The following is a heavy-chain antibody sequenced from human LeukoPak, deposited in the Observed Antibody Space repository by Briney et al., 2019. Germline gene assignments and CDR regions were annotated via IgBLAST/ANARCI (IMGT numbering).Heavy chain of an antibody. Sequence: PGGSLRLSCAASGFTFDDYAMHWVRQAPGKGLEWVSGISWNSGSIGYADSVKGRFTISRDNAKNTLYLQMNSLRAEDTAVYYCAKGGGGRHNWFDPWGQGTLVTVSS. CDR1: GFTFDDYA. D-gene: IGHD3-16*01. V-gene: IGHV3-9*01. CDR2: ISWNSGSI. J-gene: IGHJ5*02. CDR3: AKGGGGRHNWFDP.